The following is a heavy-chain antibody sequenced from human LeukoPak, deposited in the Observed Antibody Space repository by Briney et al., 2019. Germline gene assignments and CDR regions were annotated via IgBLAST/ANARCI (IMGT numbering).Heavy chain of an antibody. CDR3: ARDFSSYYYDSSGYYPCGY. D-gene: IGHD3-22*01. V-gene: IGHV1-18*01. J-gene: IGHJ4*02. CDR1: GYTFTSYS. Sequence: ASVTVSCKASGYTFTSYSISWVRQAPGQGPEWMGWISAYNGNTNYAQKHQGRVTMTTDTSTSTAYMELRSLRSDDTAVYYCARDFSSYYYDSSGYYPCGYWGQGTLVTVSS. CDR2: ISAYNGNT.